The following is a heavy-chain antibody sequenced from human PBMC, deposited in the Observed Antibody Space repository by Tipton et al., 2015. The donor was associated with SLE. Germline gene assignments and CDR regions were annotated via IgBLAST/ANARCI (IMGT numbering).Heavy chain of an antibody. V-gene: IGHV1-2*02. CDR2: INPNSGGT. CDR3: ARDSTRRAFDI. Sequence: APGQGLEWMGWINPNSGGTNYAQKFQGRVTMTRDTSISTAYMELSRLRSDDTAIYYCARDSTRRAFDIWGQGTMVTVSS. J-gene: IGHJ3*02.